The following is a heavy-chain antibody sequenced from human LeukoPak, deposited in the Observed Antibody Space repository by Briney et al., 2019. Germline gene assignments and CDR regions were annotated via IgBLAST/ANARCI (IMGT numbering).Heavy chain of an antibody. CDR2: ISGRGETT. J-gene: IGHJ3*02. V-gene: IGHV3-23*01. CDR1: GFTFINYA. Sequence: GGSLRLSCAASGFTFINYAMSWVRQAPGKGLEWVSSISGRGETTYYADSVKGRFTISRDNVDNTVYLQMNSLRAEDTAVYYCAKPLIAAAGFGAFDIWGQGTMVTVSS. CDR3: AKPLIAAAGFGAFDI. D-gene: IGHD6-13*01.